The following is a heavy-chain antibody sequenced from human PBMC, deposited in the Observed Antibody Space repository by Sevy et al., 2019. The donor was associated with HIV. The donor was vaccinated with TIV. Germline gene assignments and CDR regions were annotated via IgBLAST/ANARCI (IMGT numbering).Heavy chain of an antibody. CDR1: GFTFSTYG. D-gene: IGHD6-13*01. CDR2: INQDGNVK. Sequence: GGSLRLSCAASGFTFSTYGMHWVRQAPGKGLEWVANINQDGNVKYYIDSVKGRFTISRDTARNLLYLQMNSLRVEDTALYYCVRAIAADGSFWGQGTLVTVSS. V-gene: IGHV3-7*01. CDR3: VRAIAADGSF. J-gene: IGHJ4*02.